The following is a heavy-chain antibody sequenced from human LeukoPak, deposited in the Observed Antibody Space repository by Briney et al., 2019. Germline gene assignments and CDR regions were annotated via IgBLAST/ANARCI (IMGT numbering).Heavy chain of an antibody. CDR1: GFIVSSNY. D-gene: IGHD2-15*01. J-gene: IGHJ6*03. CDR2: ISGSGGST. V-gene: IGHV3-66*04. CDR3: ARQGLGYCSGGSCFVYYYYYMDV. Sequence: PGGSLRLSCVVSGFIVSSNYMSWVRQAPGKGLEWVSAISGSGGSTYYADSVKGRFTVSRDNAKNSLYLQMNSLRAEDTAVYYCARQGLGYCSGGSCFVYYYYYMDVWGKGTTVTISS.